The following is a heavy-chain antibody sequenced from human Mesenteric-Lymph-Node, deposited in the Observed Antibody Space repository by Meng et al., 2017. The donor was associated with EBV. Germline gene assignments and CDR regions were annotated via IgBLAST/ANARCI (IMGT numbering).Heavy chain of an antibody. Sequence: QVLLVPSGCVVKKPVASVNISCKASGYTFINYGWSWVRQAPGQGLEWIGWINTGTGKPTYAQGFTGRFVFSLDTSVTTSYLHISGLKAEDTAVYFCARDRQPGTRDYWGQGTLVTVSS. J-gene: IGHJ4*02. V-gene: IGHV7-4-1*02. CDR2: INTGTGKP. CDR1: GYTFINYG. D-gene: IGHD1-1*01. CDR3: ARDRQPGTRDY.